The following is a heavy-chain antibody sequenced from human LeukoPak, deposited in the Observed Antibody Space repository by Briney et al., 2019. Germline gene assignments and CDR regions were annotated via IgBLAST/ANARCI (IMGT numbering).Heavy chain of an antibody. D-gene: IGHD7-27*01. J-gene: IGHJ4*02. CDR2: ISHTGTTM. CDR1: GFTFSDHY. Sequence: PGGSLRLSCAASGFTFSDHYMSWIRQAPGKGLEWVSYISHTGTTMYYADSVKGRFTLSRDNARNSLYLQMNSLRAEDTAVYYCARGHWGLDSWGQGTPVSVSS. V-gene: IGHV3-11*04. CDR3: ARGHWGLDS.